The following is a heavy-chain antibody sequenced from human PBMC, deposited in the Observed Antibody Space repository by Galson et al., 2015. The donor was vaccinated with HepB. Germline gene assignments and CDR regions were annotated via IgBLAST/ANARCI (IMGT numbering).Heavy chain of an antibody. CDR2: IIPIFGTA. CDR1: GGTFSSYA. V-gene: IGHV1-69*13. Sequence: SVKVSCKASGGTFSSYAISWVRQAPGQGLEWMGGIIPIFGTANYAQKFQGRVTITADESTSIAYMELSSLRSEDTAVYYCAGSLVKLGDYYYYGMDVWGQGTTVTVSS. D-gene: IGHD3-16*01. CDR3: AGSLVKLGDYYYYGMDV. J-gene: IGHJ6*02.